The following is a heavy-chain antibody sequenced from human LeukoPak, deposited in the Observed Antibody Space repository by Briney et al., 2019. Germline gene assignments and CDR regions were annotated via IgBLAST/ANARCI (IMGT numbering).Heavy chain of an antibody. J-gene: IGHJ4*02. CDR2: INWNGGST. CDR1: GFTFDDYG. V-gene: IGHV3-20*01. D-gene: IGHD3-22*01. Sequence: GGSLRLSCAASGFTFDDYGMSWVRQAPGKGLEWVSGINWNGGSTGYADSVKGRFTISRDNAKNSLYLQMNSLRGEDTGLYHCARYHYYDSSGLLDYWGQGTLVTVSS. CDR3: ARYHYYDSSGLLDY.